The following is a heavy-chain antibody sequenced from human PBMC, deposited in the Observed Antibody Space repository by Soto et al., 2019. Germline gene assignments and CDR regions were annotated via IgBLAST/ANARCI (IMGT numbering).Heavy chain of an antibody. V-gene: IGHV1-18*04. CDR3: ARYYDFWSGYSLEYYYGMDV. J-gene: IGHJ6*02. CDR1: GYTFTSYG. CDR2: ISAYNGNT. Sequence: ASVKVSCKASGYTFTSYGISWVRQAPGQGLEWMGWISAYNGNTNYAQKLQGRVTMTTDASTSTAYMELRSLRSDDTAVYYCARYYDFWSGYSLEYYYGMDVWGQGTTVTVSS. D-gene: IGHD3-3*01.